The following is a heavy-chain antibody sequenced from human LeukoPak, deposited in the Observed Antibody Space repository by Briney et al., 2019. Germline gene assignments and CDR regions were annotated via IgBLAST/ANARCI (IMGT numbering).Heavy chain of an antibody. CDR2: ISSSSSYI. CDR3: ARETRGWSLLDFDY. CDR1: GFTFRSYS. V-gene: IGHV3-21*01. J-gene: IGHJ4*02. D-gene: IGHD6-19*01. Sequence: KPGGSLRLSCAASGFTFRSYSMNWVRQAPGKGLEWVSSISSSSSYIYYADSVKGRFTISRDNAKNSLYLQMNSLRAEDTAVYYCARETRGWSLLDFDYWGQGTLVTVSS.